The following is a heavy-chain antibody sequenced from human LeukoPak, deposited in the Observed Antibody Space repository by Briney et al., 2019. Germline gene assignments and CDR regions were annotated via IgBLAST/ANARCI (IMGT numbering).Heavy chain of an antibody. CDR1: GDSISSYY. V-gene: IGHV4-59*01. J-gene: IGHJ4*02. Sequence: ETLSLTCAVSGDSISSYYWSWIRQPPGKGLEWIGYIYYSGNTNYNPSLKSRVTMSVDTSRNQLSLKLTSVTAADTAVYYCATAPGGSYPYYFDHWGQGTLVTISS. CDR2: IYYSGNT. CDR3: ATAPGGSYPYYFDH. D-gene: IGHD2-15*01.